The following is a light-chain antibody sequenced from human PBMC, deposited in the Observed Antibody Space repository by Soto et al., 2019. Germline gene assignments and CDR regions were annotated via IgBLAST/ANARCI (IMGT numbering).Light chain of an antibody. CDR3: TSDTGSSTSYV. J-gene: IGLJ1*01. CDR1: SSDIGDSNF. Sequence: QSALAQPASVSGSPGQSITISCTGTSSDIGDSNFVSWYQHHPGKAPKLLIYDVSDRPSRISSRFSGSKSANTASLTISGLQAEDEADYSGTSDTGSSTSYVLGSMTRVTV. CDR2: DVS. V-gene: IGLV2-14*01.